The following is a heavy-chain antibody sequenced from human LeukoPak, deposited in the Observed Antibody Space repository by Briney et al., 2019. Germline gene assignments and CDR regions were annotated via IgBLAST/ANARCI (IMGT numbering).Heavy chain of an antibody. D-gene: IGHD6-19*01. Sequence: SETLSLTCTVSGGSISSSSYYWGWIRQPPGKGLEWIGSIYYSGSTYYNPSLKSRVTISVDTSKNQFSLKLSSVTAADTAVYYCARVLRIFGRVTVAGSKFDPWGQGTLVTVSS. CDR3: ARVLRIFGRVTVAGSKFDP. CDR1: GGSISSSSYY. V-gene: IGHV4-39*01. CDR2: IYYSGST. J-gene: IGHJ5*02.